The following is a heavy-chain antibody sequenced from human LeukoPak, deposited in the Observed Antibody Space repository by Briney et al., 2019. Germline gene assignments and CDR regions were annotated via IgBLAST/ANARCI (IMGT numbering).Heavy chain of an antibody. J-gene: IGHJ6*03. Sequence: ASVKVSCKASGYTFTSYGISWVRQAPGQGLEWMGWISAYNGNTNYAQKLQGRVTMTTDTSTSTAYMELRSLRSDDTAVYYCARDKWHYYGSGSYGYYYMDVWGKGTTVTISS. V-gene: IGHV1-18*01. CDR3: ARDKWHYYGSGSYGYYYMDV. D-gene: IGHD3-10*01. CDR1: GYTFTSYG. CDR2: ISAYNGNT.